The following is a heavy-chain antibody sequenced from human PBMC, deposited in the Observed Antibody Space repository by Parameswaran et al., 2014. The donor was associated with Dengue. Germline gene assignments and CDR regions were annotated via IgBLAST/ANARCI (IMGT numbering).Heavy chain of an antibody. V-gene: IGHV3-48*01. CDR3: ARGAPPVRSYSEYYFDY. D-gene: IGHD3-16*01. Sequence: VRQMPGKGLEWVSYISSSSSTIYYADSVKGRFTISRDNAKNSLYLQMNSLRAEDTAVYYCARGAPPVRSYSEYYFDYWGQGTLVTVSS. CDR2: ISSSSSTI. J-gene: IGHJ4*02.